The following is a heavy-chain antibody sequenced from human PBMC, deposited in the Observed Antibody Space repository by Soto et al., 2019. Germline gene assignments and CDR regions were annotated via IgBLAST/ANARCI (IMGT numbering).Heavy chain of an antibody. CDR3: ACLGDYGALEAWHWFDP. CDR2: ISAYNGNT. Sequence: ASVKVSCKASGYTFTSYGISRVRQAPGQGLEWMGWISAYNGNTNYAQKLQGRVTMTIDTSTSTAYMELRSLRSDDTAVYYCACLGDYGALEAWHWFDPWGQGTLVTVSS. V-gene: IGHV1-18*01. D-gene: IGHD4-17*01. CDR1: GYTFTSYG. J-gene: IGHJ5*02.